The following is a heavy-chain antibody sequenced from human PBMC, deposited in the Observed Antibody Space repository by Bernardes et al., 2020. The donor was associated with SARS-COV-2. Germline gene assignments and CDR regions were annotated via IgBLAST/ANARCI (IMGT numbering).Heavy chain of an antibody. D-gene: IGHD6-13*01. CDR1: GFIFGSFA. CDR3: AKDMTYTSSCFDY. Sequence: GGSLRLCCAASGFIFGSFAMSWVRQAPGKGLEWVSATIGSGETAYYTKSVKGRFTISRDNSKNTLYLQMSSLRAEDTAVYYCAKDMTYTSSCFDYWGQGALVTVSS. V-gene: IGHV3-23*01. CDR2: TIGSGETA. J-gene: IGHJ4*02.